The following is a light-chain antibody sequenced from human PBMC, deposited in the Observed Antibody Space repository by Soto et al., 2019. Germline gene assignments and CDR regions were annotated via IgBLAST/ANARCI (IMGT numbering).Light chain of an antibody. CDR3: QQYSNWPPIT. J-gene: IGKJ5*01. V-gene: IGKV3-15*01. Sequence: EIVMTQSPATLSVSPGERATLSCRASQSVSIHLAWYQRKPGQAPRLLIYDTSTRATGIPARFSGSGSGTEFTLTISSLQSEDFAVYYCQQYSNWPPITFGQGTRLEIK. CDR2: DTS. CDR1: QSVSIH.